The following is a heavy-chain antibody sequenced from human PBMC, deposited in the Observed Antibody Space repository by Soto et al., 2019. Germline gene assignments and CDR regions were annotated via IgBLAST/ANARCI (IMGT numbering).Heavy chain of an antibody. J-gene: IGHJ4*02. D-gene: IGHD2-2*01. CDR1: GFSLSTSGVG. CDR2: IYWNDDK. V-gene: IGHV2-5*01. Sequence: SGPTLVNPTQTLTLTCTFSGFSLSTSGVGVGWIRQPPGKALEWLALIYWNDDKRYSPSLKSRLTITKDTSKNQVVLTMTNMDPVDTATYYCAHGLGYCSSTSCFGGYYFDYWGQGTLVTVSS. CDR3: AHGLGYCSSTSCFGGYYFDY.